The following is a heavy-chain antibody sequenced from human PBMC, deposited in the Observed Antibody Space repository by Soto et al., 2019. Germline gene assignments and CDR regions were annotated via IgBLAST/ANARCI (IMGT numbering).Heavy chain of an antibody. V-gene: IGHV3-48*01. CDR1: GFSFSSYS. J-gene: IGHJ4*02. Sequence: GGSLILSCAASGFSFSSYSINWVRQAPGKGLEWVSYISSSSSAIYYADSVKGRFTISRDNAKNSLYLQMNSLRAEDTAVYYCARDMPISTSGNYPYYFGYWGQGALVTVSS. CDR2: ISSSSSAI. CDR3: ARDMPISTSGNYPYYFGY. D-gene: IGHD3-10*01.